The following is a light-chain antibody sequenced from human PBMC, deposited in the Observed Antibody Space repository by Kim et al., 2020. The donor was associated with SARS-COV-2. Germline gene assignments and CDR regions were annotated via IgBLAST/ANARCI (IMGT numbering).Light chain of an antibody. J-gene: IGKJ3*01. V-gene: IGKV3-11*01. CDR2: HAS. CDR3: QQRSSWPPT. Sequence: EIVLTQSPATLSLSPGERATLSCRASQSVSDSLAWYQQKPGQAPRLLIYHASNRATGIPAKFSGSGSGTDFTLTISSLEPEDFAVYYCQQRSSWPPTFGPGTKVDIK. CDR1: QSVSDS.